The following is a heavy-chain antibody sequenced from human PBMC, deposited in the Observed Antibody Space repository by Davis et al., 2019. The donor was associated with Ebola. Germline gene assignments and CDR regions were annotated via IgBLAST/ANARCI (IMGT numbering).Heavy chain of an antibody. CDR1: GFTSSSYW. Sequence: GGSLRLSCAASGFTSSSYWMSWVRQAPGKGLEWVANIKQDGSEKYYVDSVKGRFTISRDNAKNSLYLQMNSLRAEDTAVYYCARVRVEMATTPFDYWGQGTLVTVSS. J-gene: IGHJ4*02. D-gene: IGHD5-24*01. CDR3: ARVRVEMATTPFDY. CDR2: IKQDGSEK. V-gene: IGHV3-7*01.